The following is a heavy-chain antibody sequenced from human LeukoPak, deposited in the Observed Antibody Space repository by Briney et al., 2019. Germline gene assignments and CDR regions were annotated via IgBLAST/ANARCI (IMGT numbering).Heavy chain of an antibody. CDR1: GFTFSSYA. J-gene: IGHJ5*02. D-gene: IGHD3-22*01. CDR3: ANGGTYSSGP. Sequence: GGSLRLSCAASGFTFSSYAMHWVRQAPGKGLEWVAVISYDGSNKDYAGSVKGRFTISRDNPKSTLYLQMNSLRAEDTAVYYCANGGTYSSGPWGQGTLVTVSS. V-gene: IGHV3-30-3*01. CDR2: ISYDGSNK.